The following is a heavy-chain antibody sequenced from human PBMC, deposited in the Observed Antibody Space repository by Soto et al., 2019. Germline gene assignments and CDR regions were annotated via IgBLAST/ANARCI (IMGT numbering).Heavy chain of an antibody. CDR2: MNPNSGNT. CDR3: ALIFGVVSLSHYYMDV. CDR1: GYTFTSYD. D-gene: IGHD3-3*01. Sequence: ASVKVSCKASGYTFTSYDINWVRQATGQGLEWMGWMNPNSGNTGYAQKFQGRVTMTRNTSISTAYMELSSLRSEDTAVYYCALIFGVVSLSHYYMDVWGKGTTVTVSS. J-gene: IGHJ6*03. V-gene: IGHV1-8*01.